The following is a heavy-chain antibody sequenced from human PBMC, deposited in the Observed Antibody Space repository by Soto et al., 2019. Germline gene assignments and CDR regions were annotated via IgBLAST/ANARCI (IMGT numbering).Heavy chain of an antibody. CDR1: GFTFSSYG. CDR2: IWYDGSNK. CDR3: ARDLGYCSGGSCYSGAFDI. D-gene: IGHD2-15*01. Sequence: GGSLRLSCAASGFTFSSYGMYWVRQAPGKGLEWVAVIWYDGSNKYYADSVKGRFTISRDNSKNTLYLQMNSLRAEDTAVYYCARDLGYCSGGSCYSGAFDIWGQGTMVTVSS. J-gene: IGHJ3*02. V-gene: IGHV3-33*01.